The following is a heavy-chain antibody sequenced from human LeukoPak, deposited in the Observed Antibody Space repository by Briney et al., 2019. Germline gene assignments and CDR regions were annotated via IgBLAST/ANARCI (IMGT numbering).Heavy chain of an antibody. Sequence: GGSLRLSCAASGFTFSSYSMNWVRQAPGKGLEWVSYISSSSSTIYYADSVKGRFTISRDNAKNSLYLQMNSLRAEDTAVYYCARDMSSSWNYYYYMDVWGKGTTVTVSS. J-gene: IGHJ6*03. D-gene: IGHD6-13*01. CDR3: ARDMSSSWNYYYYMDV. CDR1: GFTFSSYS. V-gene: IGHV3-48*01. CDR2: ISSSSSTI.